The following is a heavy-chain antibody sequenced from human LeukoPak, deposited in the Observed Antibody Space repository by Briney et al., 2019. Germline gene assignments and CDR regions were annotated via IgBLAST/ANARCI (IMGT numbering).Heavy chain of an antibody. CDR3: ARDSSYYYDSSGYYWNWFDP. CDR2: IIPILGTA. CDR1: GGTFSSYA. V-gene: IGHV1-69*05. D-gene: IGHD3-22*01. J-gene: IGHJ5*02. Sequence: ASVKVSCKASGGTFSSYAISWVRQAPGQGLERMGGIIPILGTANYAQKFQGRVTITTDESTSTAYMELSSLRSEDTAVYYCARDSSYYYDSSGYYWNWFDPWGQGTLVTVSS.